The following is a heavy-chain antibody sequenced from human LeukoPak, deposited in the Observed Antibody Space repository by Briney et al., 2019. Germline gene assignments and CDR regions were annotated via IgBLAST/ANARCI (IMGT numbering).Heavy chain of an antibody. Sequence: GGSLRLSCAASGFTVSSNYMSWVRQAPGKGLEWVSVIYSGGSTYYADSVKGRFTISRDNSKNTLYLQMNSLRAEDTAVYYCAKATRDAYDYVWGSYRYEDYWGQGTLVTVSS. CDR3: AKATRDAYDYVWGSYRYEDY. V-gene: IGHV3-66*01. D-gene: IGHD3-16*02. J-gene: IGHJ4*02. CDR2: IYSGGST. CDR1: GFTVSSNY.